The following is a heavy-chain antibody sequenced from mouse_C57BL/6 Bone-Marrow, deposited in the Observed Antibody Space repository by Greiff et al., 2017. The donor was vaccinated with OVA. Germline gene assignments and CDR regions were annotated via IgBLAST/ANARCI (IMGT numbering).Heavy chain of an antibody. CDR3: ARFRAAQAKAWFAY. J-gene: IGHJ3*01. CDR2: IYPSSGHT. V-gene: IGHV1-81*01. D-gene: IGHD3-2*02. Sequence: VQLQQSGAELARPGASVKLSCKASGYTFTSYGISWVKQRTGQGLEWIGEIYPSSGHTYYNEKFKGQAKLTADKSSSTAYLELRSLTSEDSAVYFCARFRAAQAKAWFAYWGQGTLVTVSA. CDR1: GYTFTSYG.